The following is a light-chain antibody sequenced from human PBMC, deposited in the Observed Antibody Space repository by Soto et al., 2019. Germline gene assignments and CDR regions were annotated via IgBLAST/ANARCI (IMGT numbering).Light chain of an antibody. Sequence: DIQMTQSPSTLPSSLGDRVTITFRAIQSIRNLLALYQKKPGPAPKVLIYHASNLQSGVPSRFSGSGSGTEFTLTISSLQHDDFATYYCQQYNSYSFGQGTKVDIK. V-gene: IGKV1-5*01. CDR3: QQYNSYS. CDR2: HAS. J-gene: IGKJ1*01. CDR1: QSIRNL.